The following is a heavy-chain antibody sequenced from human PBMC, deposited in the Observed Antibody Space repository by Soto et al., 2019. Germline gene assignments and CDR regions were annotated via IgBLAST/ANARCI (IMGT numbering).Heavy chain of an antibody. CDR3: VRLVGGAADY. CDR2: RYNGSELYN. D-gene: IGHD6-19*01. Sequence: PSHTLALTCALSGDSVSSNSAAWNWIRQSPARALEWLERRYNGSELYNDYAESVTRRITXXXDXXXNXFXXPLXPATPEHTAVYYCVRLVGGAADYWGQGTRGTASS. J-gene: IGHJ4*02. CDR1: GDSVSSNSAA. V-gene: IGHV6-1*01.